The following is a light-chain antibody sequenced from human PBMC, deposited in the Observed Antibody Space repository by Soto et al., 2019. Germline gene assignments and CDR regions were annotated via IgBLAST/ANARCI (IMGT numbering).Light chain of an antibody. CDR1: QSVSPF. CDR3: HQRSSWRVT. CDR2: DAS. V-gene: IGKV3-11*01. Sequence: EIVLTKFPATLFLSPRERATLSCRSRQSVSPFLACYQQKPGQATRLVVYDASKRATGIPARFSCSGSGTDFTLTISSLAPEDFAVYYCHQRSSWRVTFGGGTKVDIK. J-gene: IGKJ4*01.